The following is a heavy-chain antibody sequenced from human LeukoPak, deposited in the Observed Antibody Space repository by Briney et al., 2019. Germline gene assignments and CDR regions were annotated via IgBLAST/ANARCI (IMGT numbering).Heavy chain of an antibody. CDR2: IKQDGSEK. CDR3: ARALYDYDSSGYYYYYY. D-gene: IGHD3-22*01. Sequence: GGSLRLSCAASGFTFSSYWMSWVRQAPGKGLEWVANIKQDGSEKYYVDSVKGRFTISRDNAKNSLYLQMNSLRAEDTAVYYCARALYDYDSSGYYYYYYWGQGTLVTVSS. V-gene: IGHV3-7*01. CDR1: GFTFSSYW. J-gene: IGHJ4*02.